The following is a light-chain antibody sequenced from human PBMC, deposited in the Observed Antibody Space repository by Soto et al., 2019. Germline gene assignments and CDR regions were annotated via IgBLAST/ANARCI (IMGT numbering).Light chain of an antibody. CDR1: QTVGSSY. CDR2: ATS. CDR3: QQYDNSVYT. V-gene: IGKV3-20*01. Sequence: PGERATLSCRASQTVGSSYLAWYQQKPGQPPRLLIYATSSRATGIPDRFSGSGSGTDFTLIISRLEPEDFAVYYCQQYDNSVYTFGQGTKLEIK. J-gene: IGKJ2*01.